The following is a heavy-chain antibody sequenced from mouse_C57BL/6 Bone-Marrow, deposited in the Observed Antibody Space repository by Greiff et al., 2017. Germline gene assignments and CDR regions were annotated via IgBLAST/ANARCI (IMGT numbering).Heavy chain of an antibody. J-gene: IGHJ3*01. Sequence: VQLQQSGAELVKPGASVKLSCKASGYTFTEYTIHWVKQRSGQGLEWIGWFYPGSGSINSNEKFKDKATLTADKSSSTVYIEVSRLTTEDSAVYYCARHEDKSNFHWFAYWGQGTLVTVSA. V-gene: IGHV1-62-2*01. CDR3: ARHEDKSNFHWFAY. CDR1: GYTFTEYT. CDR2: FYPGSGSI. D-gene: IGHD2-5*01.